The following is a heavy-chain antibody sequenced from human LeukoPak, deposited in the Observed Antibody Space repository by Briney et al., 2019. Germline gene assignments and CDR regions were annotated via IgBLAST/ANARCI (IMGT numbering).Heavy chain of an antibody. D-gene: IGHD3-3*02. V-gene: IGHV4-59*01. J-gene: IGHJ4*02. CDR2: IYYSGST. CDR3: ARGGIRQTFDN. CDR1: GGSISTYY. Sequence: SETLSLTCTVSGGSISTYYWNWIRQPPGKGLEWIGYIYYSGSTNYNPSLKNRVTISVDTSKNQFSLNLTSVTAADTAVYYCARGGIRQTFDNWGQGTLVTVSS.